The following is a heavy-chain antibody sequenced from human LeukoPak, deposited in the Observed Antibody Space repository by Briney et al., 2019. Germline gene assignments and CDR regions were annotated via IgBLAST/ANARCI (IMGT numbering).Heavy chain of an antibody. Sequence: GGSLRLSCAASGFTFNTYATTWVRQAPGKGLEWVSAISSSGGNTQYADSAEGRFTITRDNSKNTLYLQMNSLRAEDTAVYYCAKDGGIWGQGTMVTVSS. CDR2: ISSSGGNT. V-gene: IGHV3-23*01. CDR3: AKDGGI. CDR1: GFTFNTYA. J-gene: IGHJ3*02. D-gene: IGHD3-3*01.